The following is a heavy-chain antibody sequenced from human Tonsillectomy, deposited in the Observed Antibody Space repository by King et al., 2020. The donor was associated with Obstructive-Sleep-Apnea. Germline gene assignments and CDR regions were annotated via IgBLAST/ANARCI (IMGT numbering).Heavy chain of an antibody. J-gene: IGHJ5*02. V-gene: IGHV4-38-2*02. Sequence: QLQESGPGLVKPSETLSLTCTVSGYSINSGYYWGWIRQPPGKGREWFGSVYYSGNTYYNPSLKSRFTISEHTSQNQFSLRLFSVTAADTAVYYCAREGYGPWGQGALVTVSS. CDR1: GYSINSGYY. CDR2: VYYSGNT. D-gene: IGHD5-12*01. CDR3: AREGYGP.